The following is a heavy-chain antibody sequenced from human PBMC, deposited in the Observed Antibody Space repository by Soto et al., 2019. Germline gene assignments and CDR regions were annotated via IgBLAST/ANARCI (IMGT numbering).Heavy chain of an antibody. CDR1: GFTFSSFA. Sequence: EVQLLESGGGLVQPGGSLRLSCAASGFTFSSFAMAWVRQAPGKGLEGVSGISGNTVDTYYADSVKGRFSISRDNSKNTLYLHMNNLRAEDTAIYFCARESIYDQGDLRFFLHWGQGTLVTVS. CDR2: ISGNTVDT. CDR3: ARESIYDQGDLRFFLH. D-gene: IGHD4-17*01. J-gene: IGHJ1*01. V-gene: IGHV3-23*01.